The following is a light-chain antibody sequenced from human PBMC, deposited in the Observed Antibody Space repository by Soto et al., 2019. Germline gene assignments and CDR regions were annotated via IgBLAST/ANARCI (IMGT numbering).Light chain of an antibody. CDR2: GVT. V-gene: IGLV2-14*01. Sequence: QSALTQPASVSGSPGQSITISCTGTSSDVGTYNYVSWYQQHPGKAPKLIIYGVTNRPSGVSNRFSGSKSGTSASLAITGLQAEDEADYYCQSYDSSLSGWVFGGGTKLTVL. J-gene: IGLJ3*02. CDR3: QSYDSSLSGWV. CDR1: SSDVGTYNY.